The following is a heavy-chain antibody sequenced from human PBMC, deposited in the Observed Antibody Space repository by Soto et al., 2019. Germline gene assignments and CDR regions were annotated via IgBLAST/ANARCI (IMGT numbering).Heavy chain of an antibody. D-gene: IGHD6-6*01. CDR2: LNTYNGNT. V-gene: IGHV1-18*01. CDR3: SIAKAPTESDY. CDR1: GYAFNNYG. J-gene: IGHJ4*02. Sequence: QVHLVQSGAEVKKPGASVKVSCKASGYAFNNYGISWVRQAPGQGLEWMGWLNTYNGNTNYAQKFQGRFTTTTDTTTTTAHMDLMSIRTDATACYCCSIAKAPTESDYWGQGTLVNVSS.